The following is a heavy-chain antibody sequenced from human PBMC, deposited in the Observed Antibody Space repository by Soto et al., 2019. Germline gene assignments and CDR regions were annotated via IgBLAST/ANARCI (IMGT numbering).Heavy chain of an antibody. J-gene: IGHJ3*02. Sequence: QVTLKESGPVLVKPTETLTLTCTVSGFSLSNARMGVSWIRQPPGKALEWLAHIFSNDEKSYSTSLKSRLTISKATSQSQVVLTMTNMEPVDTATYYCARIRHSSGWYRTGGLGGYAFDIWGQGTMVTVSS. CDR3: ARIRHSSGWYRTGGLGGYAFDI. D-gene: IGHD6-19*01. V-gene: IGHV2-26*01. CDR2: IFSNDEK. CDR1: GFSLSNARMG.